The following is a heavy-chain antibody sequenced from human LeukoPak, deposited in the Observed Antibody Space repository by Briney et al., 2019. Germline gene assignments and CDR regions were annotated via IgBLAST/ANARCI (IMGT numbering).Heavy chain of an antibody. D-gene: IGHD3-22*01. CDR3: ARRGSSGTIFDP. Sequence: SETLSLTCTVSGGSISNTTFSWGWIRQPPGKGLEWIGTIFSSGSTSYNPSLQSRVTISVDASKNQFSLKLSSVTAADTAVYYCARRGSSGTIFDPWGRGTLVTVSS. CDR1: GGSISNTTFS. CDR2: IFSSGST. V-gene: IGHV4-39*01. J-gene: IGHJ5*02.